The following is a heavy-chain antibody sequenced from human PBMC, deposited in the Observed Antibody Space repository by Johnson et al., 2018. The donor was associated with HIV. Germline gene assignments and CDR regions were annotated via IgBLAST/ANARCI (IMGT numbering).Heavy chain of an antibody. V-gene: IGHV3-20*04. CDR2: INWNGGST. CDR1: GFTFDDYG. J-gene: IGHJ3*01. Sequence: VQLVESGGGVVRPGGSLRLSCAASGFTFDDYGMSWVRQAPGKGLEWVSGINWNGGSTDYADSVKGRFTISRDNAKNSLFLQMYSLRAEDTALYSWAGVGVDDALDFWGQGTMVTFCS. CDR3: AGVGVDDALDF. D-gene: IGHD2-15*01.